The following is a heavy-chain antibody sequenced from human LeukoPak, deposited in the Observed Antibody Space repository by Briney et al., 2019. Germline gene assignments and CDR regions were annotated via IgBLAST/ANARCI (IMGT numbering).Heavy chain of an antibody. D-gene: IGHD6-19*01. Sequence: SETLSLTCTVSGGSISSYYWSWIRQPPGKGLEWIGYIYYSGSTNYNPSLKSRVTISVDTSKNQFSLKLSSVTAAGTAVYYCARGYSSGWLDYWGQGTLVTVSS. CDR1: GGSISSYY. V-gene: IGHV4-59*01. CDR3: ARGYSSGWLDY. CDR2: IYYSGST. J-gene: IGHJ4*02.